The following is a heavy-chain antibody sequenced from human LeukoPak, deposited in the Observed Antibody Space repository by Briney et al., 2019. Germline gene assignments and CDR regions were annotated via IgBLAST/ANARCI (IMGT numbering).Heavy chain of an antibody. D-gene: IGHD2-21*02. Sequence: ASVKVSCKVSGYTLTELSMHWVRQAPGKGLEWMGGFDPEDGETIYAQKFQGRVTMTEDTSTDTAYMELSSLRSEDTAVYYCAAREKLSNCGGDCFYFDYWGQGTLVTVSS. V-gene: IGHV1-24*01. CDR1: GYTLTELS. CDR3: AAREKLSNCGGDCFYFDY. J-gene: IGHJ4*02. CDR2: FDPEDGET.